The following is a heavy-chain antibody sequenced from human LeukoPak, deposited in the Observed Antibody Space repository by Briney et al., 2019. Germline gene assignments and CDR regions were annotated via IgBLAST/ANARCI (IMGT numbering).Heavy chain of an antibody. CDR1: GFTFSSFA. D-gene: IGHD2-8*02. CDR2: FDGNGPNT. V-gene: IGHV3-23*01. J-gene: IGHJ4*02. CDR3: AKPRTTGLGWAQFDY. Sequence: GGPLRLSCAASGFTFSSFAMTWVRQAPGKGLEWVSGFDGNGPNTYYADSVKGRWTISRDNSRNTLYLEMNSLRPEDTAIYYCAKPRTTGLGWAQFDYWGQGSLVTVSS.